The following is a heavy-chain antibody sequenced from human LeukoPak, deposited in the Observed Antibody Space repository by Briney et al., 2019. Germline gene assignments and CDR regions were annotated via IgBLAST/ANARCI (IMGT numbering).Heavy chain of an antibody. CDR3: ARTMVRGVDTLDY. J-gene: IGHJ4*02. Sequence: GASVKVSCKASGYTFTGYYMHWVRQAPGQGLEWMGWINPNSGGTNYAQKFQGRVTMTRDTSISTAYMELSRLRSDDTAVYYCARTMVRGVDTLDYWGQGTLVTVSS. CDR2: INPNSGGT. CDR1: GYTFTGYY. D-gene: IGHD3-10*01. V-gene: IGHV1-2*02.